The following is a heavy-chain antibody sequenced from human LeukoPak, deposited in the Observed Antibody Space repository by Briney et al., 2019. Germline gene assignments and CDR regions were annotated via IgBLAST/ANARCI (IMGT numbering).Heavy chain of an antibody. CDR2: ISSSSSYI. D-gene: IGHD3-9*01. CDR1: GFTFSSYS. J-gene: IGHJ6*03. V-gene: IGHV3-21*01. Sequence: GGSLRLSCAGSGFTFSSYSMNWVRQAPGKGLEWVSCISSSSSYIYYADSVKGRFTISRDNAKNSLYLQMNSLRAEDTAVYYCARDTRYFDWLLPNYYYYYMDVWGKGTTVTISS. CDR3: ARDTRYFDWLLPNYYYYYMDV.